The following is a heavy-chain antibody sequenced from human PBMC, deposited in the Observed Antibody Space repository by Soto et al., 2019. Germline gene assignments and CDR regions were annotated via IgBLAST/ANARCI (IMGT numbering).Heavy chain of an antibody. V-gene: IGHV1-18*01. J-gene: IGHJ4*02. CDR3: ARGPTDYYDNSGNYFLDY. CDR2: ISTDNGNT. D-gene: IGHD3-22*01. Sequence: QVQLVQSGAEVKKPGASVKVSCKASGYTFTTYGMSWVRQAPGQGLDWMGRISTDNGNTKCAERLQGRVTMTTDTTTSTAYMELRSLRSDDTAVYYCARGPTDYYDNSGNYFLDYWGQGTLVTVSS. CDR1: GYTFTTYG.